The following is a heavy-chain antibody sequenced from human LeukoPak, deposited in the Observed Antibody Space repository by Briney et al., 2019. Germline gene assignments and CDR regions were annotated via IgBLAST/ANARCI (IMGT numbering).Heavy chain of an antibody. V-gene: IGHV3-30-3*01. D-gene: IGHD6-6*01. Sequence: PGGSLRLSCAASGFTFSSYAMHWVRQAPGKGLEWVAVISYDGSNKYYADSVKGRFTISRDNSKNTLYLQMNSLRAEDTAVYYCAKDSVAIAARPYYFDYWGQGTLVTVSS. CDR1: GFTFSSYA. J-gene: IGHJ4*02. CDR2: ISYDGSNK. CDR3: AKDSVAIAARPYYFDY.